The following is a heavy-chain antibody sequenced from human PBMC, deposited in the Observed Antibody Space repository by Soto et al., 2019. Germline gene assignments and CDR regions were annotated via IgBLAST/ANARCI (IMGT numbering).Heavy chain of an antibody. CDR1: GYSFTSYW. D-gene: IGHD2-8*01. J-gene: IGHJ6*02. CDR2: IYPGDSDT. CDR3: ASQYEDYYYGMDV. Sequence: PGESLKISCNGSGYSFTSYWIGWVRQMPGKGLEWMGIIYPGDSDTRYSPSFQGQVTISADKSISTAYLQWSSLKASDTAMYYCASQYEDYYYGMDVWGQGTTVTVSS. V-gene: IGHV5-51*01.